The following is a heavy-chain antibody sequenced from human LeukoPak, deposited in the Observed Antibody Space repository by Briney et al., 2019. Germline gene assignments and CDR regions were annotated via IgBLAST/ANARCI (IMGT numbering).Heavy chain of an antibody. CDR3: AREDVGFDP. CDR2: ISYDGSNK. Sequence: PGGSLRLSCAASGFTFSSYAMHWVREAPGKGLEWVAVISYDGSNKYYADSVKGRFTISRDNSKNTLYLQMNSLSAEDTAVYFCAREDVGFDPWGQGTLVTVSS. V-gene: IGHV3-30-3*01. CDR1: GFTFSSYA. D-gene: IGHD2-21*01. J-gene: IGHJ5*02.